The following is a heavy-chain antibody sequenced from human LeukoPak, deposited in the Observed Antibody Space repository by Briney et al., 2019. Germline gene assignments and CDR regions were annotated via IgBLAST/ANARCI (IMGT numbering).Heavy chain of an antibody. Sequence: GGSLRLSCAASGFIFSSYRMNWVRQAPGKALEWVSSISSSSSYIYYADSVKGRFTISRDNAKNSLYLQMNSLRAEDTAVYYCARDRIVVVIEGYFDYWGQGTLVTVSS. D-gene: IGHD2-21*01. CDR2: ISSSSSYI. CDR3: ARDRIVVVIEGYFDY. V-gene: IGHV3-21*01. CDR1: GFIFSSYR. J-gene: IGHJ4*02.